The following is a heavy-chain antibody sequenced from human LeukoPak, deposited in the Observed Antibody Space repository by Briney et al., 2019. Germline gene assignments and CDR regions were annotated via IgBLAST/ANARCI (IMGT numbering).Heavy chain of an antibody. CDR1: GFPFGYYN. J-gene: IGHJ6*03. CDR2: IRSSSTYI. D-gene: IGHD3-16*01. V-gene: IGHV3-21*01. CDR3: ARDGGYYYMDV. Sequence: GGSLRLSCGASGFPFGYYNMNWVRQAPGKGLEWVSSIRSSSTYIYYADSVKGRFTVSRDDAKNSLYLQMNSLRADDTAVYYCARDGGYYYMDVWGKGTTVTVSS.